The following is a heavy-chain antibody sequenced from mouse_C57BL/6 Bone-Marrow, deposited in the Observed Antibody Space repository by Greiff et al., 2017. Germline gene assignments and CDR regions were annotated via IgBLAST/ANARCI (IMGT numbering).Heavy chain of an antibody. CDR2: ISYDGSN. J-gene: IGHJ3*01. CDR1: GYSITSGYY. D-gene: IGHD2-4*01. CDR3: ARAYYDPSFAY. V-gene: IGHV3-6*01. Sequence: EVQLQESGPGLVKPSQSLSLTCSVTGYSITSGYYWNWIRQFPGNKLEWMGYISYDGSNNYNPSLKNRISITRDTSKNQFFLKLNSVTTEDTATYYCARAYYDPSFAYWGQGTLVTVSA.